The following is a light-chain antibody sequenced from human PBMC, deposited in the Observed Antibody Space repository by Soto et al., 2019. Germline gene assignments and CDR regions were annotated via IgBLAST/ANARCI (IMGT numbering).Light chain of an antibody. CDR2: GVS. Sequence: EIVLTQSPGTLSLSPGERAPLSCRASQSLSGNYLAWYQQKPGQAPRLLIFGVSSRATGIPDRFSGSGSGTDFTLTINRLEPEDFAVYYCHHYGSSPYTFGLGTKLEIK. CDR3: HHYGSSPYT. CDR1: QSLSGNY. J-gene: IGKJ2*01. V-gene: IGKV3-20*01.